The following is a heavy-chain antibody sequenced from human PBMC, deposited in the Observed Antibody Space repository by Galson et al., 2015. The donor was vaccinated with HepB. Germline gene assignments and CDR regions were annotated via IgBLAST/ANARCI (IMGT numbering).Heavy chain of an antibody. D-gene: IGHD2-2*01. CDR1: GGSFSGYY. V-gene: IGHV4-34*01. Sequence: SETLSLTCAVYGGSFSGYYWSWIRQPPGKGLEWIGEINHSGSTNYNPSLKSRVTISVDTSKNQFSLKLSSVTAADTAVYYCARTPIVVVPAAYGCYFDYWGQGTLVTVSS. CDR3: ARTPIVVVPAAYGCYFDY. J-gene: IGHJ4*02. CDR2: INHSGST.